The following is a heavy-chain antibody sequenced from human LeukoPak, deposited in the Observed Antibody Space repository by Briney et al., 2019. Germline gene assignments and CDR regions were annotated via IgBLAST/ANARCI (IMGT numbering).Heavy chain of an antibody. J-gene: IGHJ4*02. CDR3: ARLDQLREIYFDY. Sequence: PGGSLRLSCAASGFTFSSYAMSWLRQAPGKGLEWVSGINWNGGSTGYADSVKGRFTISRDNAKNSLYLQMNSLRAEDTALYYCARLDQLREIYFDYWGQGTPVTVSS. CDR2: INWNGGST. D-gene: IGHD2-2*01. V-gene: IGHV3-20*04. CDR1: GFTFSSYA.